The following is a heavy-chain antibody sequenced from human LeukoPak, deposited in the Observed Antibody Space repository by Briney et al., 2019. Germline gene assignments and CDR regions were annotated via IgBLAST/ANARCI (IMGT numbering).Heavy chain of an antibody. CDR3: ARTRGTGIQLWSD. J-gene: IGHJ4*02. D-gene: IGHD5-18*01. Sequence: SETLSLTCAVYGGSFSGYYWSWIRQPPGKGQEWIGEINHSGSTNYNPSLKSRVTISVDTSKNQFSLKLSSVTAADTAVYYCARTRGTGIQLWSDWGQGTLVTVSS. CDR2: INHSGST. V-gene: IGHV4-34*01. CDR1: GGSFSGYY.